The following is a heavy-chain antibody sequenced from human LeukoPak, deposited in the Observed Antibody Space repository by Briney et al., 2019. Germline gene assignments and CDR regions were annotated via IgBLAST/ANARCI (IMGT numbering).Heavy chain of an antibody. CDR3: ARAPGGWDWFDP. D-gene: IGHD4-23*01. J-gene: IGHJ5*02. V-gene: IGHV4-4*07. CDR1: GGSISSFY. CDR2: IYTSGTT. Sequence: PSETLSLTCNVSGGSISSFYLSWIRQPAGKGLEWIGRIYTSGTTNYNPSLKSRVTMSVDTSKNQFSLKLSSLTAADTAVYYCARAPGGWDWFDPWAREPWSPPP.